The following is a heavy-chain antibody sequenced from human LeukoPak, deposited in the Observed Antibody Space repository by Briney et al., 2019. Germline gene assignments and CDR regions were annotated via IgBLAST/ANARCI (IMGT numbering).Heavy chain of an antibody. CDR3: AGDRGSGSYYPAAYGMDV. D-gene: IGHD3-10*01. J-gene: IGHJ6*04. Sequence: SQTLSLTCTVSGGSISSGGYYWSWIRQHPGKGLEWIGYIYYSGSTYYNPSLKSRVTISVDTSKNQFSLKLSSVTAADTAVYYCAGDRGSGSYYPAAYGMDVWGKGTTVTVSS. CDR1: GGSISSGGYY. CDR2: IYYSGST. V-gene: IGHV4-31*03.